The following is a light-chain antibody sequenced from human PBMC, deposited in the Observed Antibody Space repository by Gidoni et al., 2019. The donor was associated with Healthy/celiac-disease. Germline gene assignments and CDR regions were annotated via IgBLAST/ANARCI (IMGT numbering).Light chain of an antibody. V-gene: IGLV1-47*01. J-gene: IGLJ3*02. Sequence: QSVLTQPPSASGTPGQRVTISCSGSSSNIGSNYVYCYQPLPGTAPKLLIYRNNQLPSGVPDRFSGSKSGTSASLAISGLRSEDEADYYCAAWDDSLSACVFGGGTKLTVL. CDR2: RNN. CDR1: SSNIGSNY. CDR3: AAWDDSLSACV.